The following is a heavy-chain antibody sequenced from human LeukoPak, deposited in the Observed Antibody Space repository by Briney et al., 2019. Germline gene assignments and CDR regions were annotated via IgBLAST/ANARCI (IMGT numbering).Heavy chain of an antibody. CDR3: ATCYYYDSSGYPDYFDY. D-gene: IGHD3-22*01. V-gene: IGHV3-21*01. CDR2: ISSSSSYI. Sequence: PGGSLRLSCAASGFTFSSYSMNWVRQAPGKGLEWVSSISSSSSYIYYADSVKGRFTISRDNAKNSLYLRMNSLRAEDTAVYYCATCYYYDSSGYPDYFDYWGQGTLVTVSS. J-gene: IGHJ4*02. CDR1: GFTFSSYS.